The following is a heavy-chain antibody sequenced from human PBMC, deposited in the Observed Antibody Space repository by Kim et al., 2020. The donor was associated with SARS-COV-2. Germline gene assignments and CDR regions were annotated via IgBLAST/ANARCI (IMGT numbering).Heavy chain of an antibody. D-gene: IGHD3-10*01. CDR1: GGSFSGYY. V-gene: IGHV4-34*01. CDR3: ARVGSGRRYYYYYGMDV. CDR2: INHSGST. J-gene: IGHJ6*01. Sequence: SETLSLTCAVYGGSFSGYYWSWIRQPPGKGLEWIGEINHSGSTNYNPSLKSRVTISVDTSKNQFSLKLSSVTAADTAVYYCARVGSGRRYYYYYGMDVWG.